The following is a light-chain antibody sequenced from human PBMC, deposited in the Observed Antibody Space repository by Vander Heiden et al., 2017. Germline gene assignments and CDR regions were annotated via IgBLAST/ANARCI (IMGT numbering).Light chain of an antibody. Sequence: EIVMTTSPATLSVSPGERVTLSCRASQSVSINLAWYQQKPGQAPRLLIYVASTRATGIPARFSGSGSGTEFTLTISSLQSDDSAVYYCQQYNNWPRTFGHGTKVEIK. V-gene: IGKV3-15*01. J-gene: IGKJ1*01. CDR1: QSVSIN. CDR3: QQYNNWPRT. CDR2: VAS.